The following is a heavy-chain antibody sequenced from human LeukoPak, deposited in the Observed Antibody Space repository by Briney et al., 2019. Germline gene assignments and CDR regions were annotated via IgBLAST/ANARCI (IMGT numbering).Heavy chain of an antibody. D-gene: IGHD1-14*01. J-gene: IGHJ6*02. CDR2: ISVRAATI. CDR1: GFGLAQYE. CDR3: AKDFPRWYEVPHGMDV. V-gene: IGHV3-48*03. Sequence: PGGCLRLSRAASGFGLAQYEMNWVRQAPGKGREWIAYISVRAATIYYGDSAEGRFTISRDDAKNSLYLQMNGLRVEDTAIYYCAKDFPRWYEVPHGMDVWGQGTTVTV.